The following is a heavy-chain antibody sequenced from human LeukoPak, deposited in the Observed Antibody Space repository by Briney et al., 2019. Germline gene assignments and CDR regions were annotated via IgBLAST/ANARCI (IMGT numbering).Heavy chain of an antibody. CDR1: GGSISSYY. CDR3: ARTGYWCSSTSCLYYFDY. D-gene: IGHD2-2*01. J-gene: IGHJ4*02. V-gene: IGHV4-4*07. Sequence: SETLSLTCTVSGGSISSYYWGWIRQPAGKGLEWIGRIYTSGRTNYNPSLKSRLTMSVDTSKNRFSLKLSFVTAADTAVYYCARTGYWCSSTSCLYYFDYWGQGTLVTVSS. CDR2: IYTSGRT.